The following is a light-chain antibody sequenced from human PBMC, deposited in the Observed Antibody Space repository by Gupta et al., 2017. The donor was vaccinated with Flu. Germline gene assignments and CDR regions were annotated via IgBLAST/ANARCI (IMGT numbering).Light chain of an antibody. J-gene: IGKJ1*01. V-gene: IGKV3-20*01. Sequence: DIVLPQSSATLSLSPGERATLSCRASQSVSTSLAWYQQKPGQSPRLLIYGASSRATGIPDRFSGSGSGTDFTLTITRLEPEDFALYHCQQYGTSPRTFGQGTKVTIK. CDR1: QSVSTS. CDR3: QQYGTSPRT. CDR2: GAS.